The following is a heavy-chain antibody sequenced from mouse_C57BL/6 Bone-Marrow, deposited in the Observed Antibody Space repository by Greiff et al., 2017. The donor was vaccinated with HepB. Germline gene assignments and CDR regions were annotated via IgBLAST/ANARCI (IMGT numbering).Heavy chain of an antibody. CDR2: INPSNGGT. Sequence: VQLQESGTELVKPGASVKLSCKASGYTFTSYWMHWVKQRPGQGLEWIGNINPSNGGTNYNEKFKSKATLTVDKSSSTAYMQLSSLTSEDSAVYYCARCLHYSNFYYFDYWGQGTTLTVSS. D-gene: IGHD2-5*01. V-gene: IGHV1-53*01. J-gene: IGHJ2*01. CDR3: ARCLHYSNFYYFDY. CDR1: GYTFTSYW.